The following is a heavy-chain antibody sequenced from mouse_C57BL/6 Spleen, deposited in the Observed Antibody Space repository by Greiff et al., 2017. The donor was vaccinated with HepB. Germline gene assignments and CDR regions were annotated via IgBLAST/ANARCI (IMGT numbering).Heavy chain of an antibody. CDR3: TTAYYGSSPYWYFDV. J-gene: IGHJ1*03. CDR1: GFNIKDYY. V-gene: IGHV14-1*01. D-gene: IGHD1-1*01. Sequence: EVKLQESGAELVRPGASVKLSCTASGFNIKDYYMHWVKQRPEQGLEWIGRIDPEDGDTEYAPKFQGKATMTADTSSNTAYLQLSSLTSEDTAVYYCTTAYYGSSPYWYFDVWGTGTTVTVSS. CDR2: IDPEDGDT.